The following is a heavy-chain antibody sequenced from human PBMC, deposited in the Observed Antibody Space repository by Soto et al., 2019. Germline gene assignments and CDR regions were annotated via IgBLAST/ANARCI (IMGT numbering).Heavy chain of an antibody. CDR1: GYPFTHYG. CDR3: ARDHGGGITFE. D-gene: IGHD3-16*01. V-gene: IGHV1-18*01. Sequence: ASVKVSCKSSGYPFTHYGISWVRQAPGQGLEWMGWISAYNGNTNYAQKLQGRVTMTTDTSTSTAYMELRSLRSDDTAVYYCARDHGGGITFEWGQGTLVTVSS. J-gene: IGHJ4*02. CDR2: ISAYNGNT.